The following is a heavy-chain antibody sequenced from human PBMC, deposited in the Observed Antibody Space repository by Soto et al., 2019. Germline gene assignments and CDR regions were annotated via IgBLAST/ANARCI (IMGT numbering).Heavy chain of an antibody. Sequence: QVQLQQWGAGLLKPSETLSLTCAVYGGSFRGYYWSWIRQPPGKGLEWIGEINHRGSTNYNPSVQSRVTISVDTSKNQFSLKLNSVTAADTAVYYCARGSRVKIPAASGRDYYYHGLDVWGQGTAVTVSS. D-gene: IGHD6-25*01. CDR2: INHRGST. CDR3: ARGSRVKIPAASGRDYYYHGLDV. J-gene: IGHJ6*02. V-gene: IGHV4-34*01. CDR1: GGSFRGYY.